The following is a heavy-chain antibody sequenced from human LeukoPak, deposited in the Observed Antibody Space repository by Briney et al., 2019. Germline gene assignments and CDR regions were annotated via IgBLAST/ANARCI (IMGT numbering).Heavy chain of an antibody. CDR2: IYTSGST. CDR3: AREGYYDFWSGYYAFDI. Sequence: SETLSLTCTVSGGSISSYYWSWIRQPAGKGLEWIGRIYTSGSTNYNPSLKSRVTMSVDTSKNQFSLKLSSVTAADTAVYYCAREGYYDFWSGYYAFDIWGQGTMVTVSS. V-gene: IGHV4-4*07. D-gene: IGHD3-3*01. CDR1: GGSISSYY. J-gene: IGHJ3*02.